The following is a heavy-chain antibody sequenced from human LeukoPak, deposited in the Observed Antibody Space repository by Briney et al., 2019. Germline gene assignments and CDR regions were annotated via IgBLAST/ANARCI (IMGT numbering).Heavy chain of an antibody. CDR2: ISSSSSTI. D-gene: IGHD2-2*02. CDR1: GFTFSAYA. Sequence: PGGSLRLSCAASGFTFSAYAMNWVRQAPGKGLDWVSYISSSSSTIYYADSVKGRFTISRDNAKNSLYLQMNSLRAEDTAVYYCARGRDRSSTSCYNYWGQGTLVTVSS. J-gene: IGHJ4*02. V-gene: IGHV3-48*01. CDR3: ARGRDRSSTSCYNY.